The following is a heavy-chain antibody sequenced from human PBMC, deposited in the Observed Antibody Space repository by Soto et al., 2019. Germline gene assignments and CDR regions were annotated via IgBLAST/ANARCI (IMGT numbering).Heavy chain of an antibody. V-gene: IGHV6-1*01. Sequence: SPTLSLPCVISGDSVSSNSAAWNWISQSPSRGLEWLGRTYYRSKGYNDYAVSVKSRITINPDTSKNQFSLQLNSVTPEDTAVYYCARDIEYSSSSDYGMDVWGQGTTVTVS. CDR3: ARDIEYSSSSDYGMDV. J-gene: IGHJ6*02. D-gene: IGHD6-6*01. CDR1: GDSVSSNSAA. CDR2: TYYRSKGYN.